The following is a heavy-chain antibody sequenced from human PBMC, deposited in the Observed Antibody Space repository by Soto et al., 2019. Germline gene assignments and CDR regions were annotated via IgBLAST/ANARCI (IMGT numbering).Heavy chain of an antibody. CDR3: ARDARGSYSGYYYYYGMDV. CDR1: GGSISSYY. V-gene: IGHV4-59*01. CDR2: IYYSGST. J-gene: IGHJ6*02. D-gene: IGHD1-26*01. Sequence: SETLSLTCTVSGGSISSYYWSWIRQPPGKGLEWIGYIYYSGSTNYNPSLKSRVTISVDTSKNQFSLKLSSVTAADTAVYYCARDARGSYSGYYYYYGMDVWGQGTTVTVSS.